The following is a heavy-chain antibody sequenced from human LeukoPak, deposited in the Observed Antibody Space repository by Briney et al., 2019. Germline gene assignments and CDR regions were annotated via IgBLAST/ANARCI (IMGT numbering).Heavy chain of an antibody. Sequence: SQTLSLTCAISGDSVSSNSAAWNWIRQSPSRGLEWLGRTHYRSKWYNDYAVSVKSRITINPDTSKNQFYLHLNSVTPEDTAVYYCARDRFGVWRSSPDEPTNGFAIWGQGTVVTVSS. V-gene: IGHV6-1*01. J-gene: IGHJ3*02. CDR1: GDSVSSNSAA. CDR2: THYRSKWYN. D-gene: IGHD3-16*01. CDR3: ARDRFGVWRSSPDEPTNGFAI.